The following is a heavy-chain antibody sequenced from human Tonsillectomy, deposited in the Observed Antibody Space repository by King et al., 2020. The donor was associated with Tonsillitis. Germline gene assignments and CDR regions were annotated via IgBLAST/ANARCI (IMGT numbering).Heavy chain of an antibody. CDR2: IISSGRTI. CDR3: ARGGEYGIAARRYFDL. CDR1: GFTFSSYE. D-gene: IGHD6-13*01. Sequence: QLVESGGGLVQPGGSLRLSCAASGFTFSSYEMNWVRQSPGKGLEWVSYIISSGRTIYYADSVKGRFTVSRDNAKNSLYLQTNSLRAEDTAVYYCARGGEYGIAARRYFDLWGRGTLVTVSS. V-gene: IGHV3-48*03. J-gene: IGHJ2*01.